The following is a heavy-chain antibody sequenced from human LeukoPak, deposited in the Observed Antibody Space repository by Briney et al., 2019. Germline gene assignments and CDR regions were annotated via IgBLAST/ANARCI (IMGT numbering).Heavy chain of an antibody. D-gene: IGHD6-19*01. Sequence: PSETLSLTCTVSGGSISSYYWSWIRQPPGKGLEWIGYIYYSESTNYNPSLKSRVTISVDTSKNQFSLKLSSVTAADTAVYYCARGLYSSGWYPFDYWGQGTLVTVSS. CDR1: GGSISSYY. J-gene: IGHJ4*02. CDR2: IYYSEST. V-gene: IGHV4-59*01. CDR3: ARGLYSSGWYPFDY.